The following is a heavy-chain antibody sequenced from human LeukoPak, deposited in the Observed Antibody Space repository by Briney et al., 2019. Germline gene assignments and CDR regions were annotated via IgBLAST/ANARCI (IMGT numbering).Heavy chain of an antibody. J-gene: IGHJ4*02. D-gene: IGHD3-22*01. CDR3: ARAPPPYYYDSSGYYYDEGSYYFDY. CDR1: GYCISSGYY. CDR2: IYHSGSA. Sequence: SETLSLTCTVSGYCISSGYYWGWIRQPPGKGVECIGGIYHSGSAYYNPSLKSRVTISVDTSKNQFSLKLSSVTAAATAVYYCARAPPPYYYDSSGYYYDEGSYYFDYWGQGTLVTVSS. V-gene: IGHV4-38-2*02.